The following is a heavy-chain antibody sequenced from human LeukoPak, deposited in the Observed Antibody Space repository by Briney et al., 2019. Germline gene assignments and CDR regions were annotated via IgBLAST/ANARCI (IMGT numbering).Heavy chain of an antibody. Sequence: GGSLRLPCAASGFTFSSYWMHWVRQAPGKGLVWVSRINTDGSSTSYADSVKGRFTISRDNAKNTLYLQMNSLRAEDTAVYYCAREYCSSTSCYNDSWFDPWGQGTLVTVSS. CDR1: GFTFSSYW. J-gene: IGHJ5*02. D-gene: IGHD2-2*02. CDR3: AREYCSSTSCYNDSWFDP. CDR2: INTDGSST. V-gene: IGHV3-74*01.